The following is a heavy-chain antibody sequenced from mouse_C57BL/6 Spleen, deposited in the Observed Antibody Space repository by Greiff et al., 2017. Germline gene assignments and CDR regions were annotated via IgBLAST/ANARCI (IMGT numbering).Heavy chain of an antibody. CDR2: ISYSGST. CDR1: GYSITSGYD. CDR3: ARGDWVYAMDY. D-gene: IGHD4-1*01. V-gene: IGHV3-1*01. J-gene: IGHJ4*01. Sequence: EVQVVESGPGMVKPSQSLSLTCTVTGYSITSGYDWHWIRHFPGNKLEWMGYISYSGSTNYNPSLKSRISITHDTSKNPFFLTLNSVTTEDTATYYCARGDWVYAMDYWGQGTSVTVSS.